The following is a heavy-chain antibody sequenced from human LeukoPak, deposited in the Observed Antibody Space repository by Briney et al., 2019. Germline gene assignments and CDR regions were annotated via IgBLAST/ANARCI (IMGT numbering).Heavy chain of an antibody. V-gene: IGHV1-69*05. CDR1: GGTFSSYA. CDR2: IIPIFGTA. J-gene: IGHJ6*03. CDR3: AREGDGSGSYYWADYYYYYMDV. D-gene: IGHD3-10*01. Sequence: SVKVSCKASGGTFSSYAISWVRQAPGQGLEWMGRIIPIFGTANYAQKFQGRVTITTDESTSTAYMELSSLRSEDTAVHYCAREGDGSGSYYWADYYYYYMDVWGRGTTVTVSS.